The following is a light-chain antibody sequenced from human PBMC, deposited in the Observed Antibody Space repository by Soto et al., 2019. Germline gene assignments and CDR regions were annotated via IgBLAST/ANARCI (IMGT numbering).Light chain of an antibody. CDR1: SSDIGSYNH. Sequence: QSALTQPASASGSPGQSITISCSGTSSDIGSYNHVAWYQQFPGKSPKLMIYAVSDRPPGVSDRFSGSKSGITASLTISGLPADDAADYYCCSYVGATTYVLVSGYKATV. V-gene: IGLV2-14*03. J-gene: IGLJ1*01. CDR3: CSYVGATTYV. CDR2: AVS.